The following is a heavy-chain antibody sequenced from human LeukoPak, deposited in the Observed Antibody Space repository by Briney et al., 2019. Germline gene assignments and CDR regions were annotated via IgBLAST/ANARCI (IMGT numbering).Heavy chain of an antibody. V-gene: IGHV1-2*02. Sequence: ASVKVSCKASGYTFTGYYMHWVRQAPGQGLEWMGWINPNSGGTNHAQEFQGRVTMTRDTSISTAYMELSRLRSDDTAVYYCAGDSSSWYSPFDYWGQGTLVTVSS. D-gene: IGHD6-13*01. CDR2: INPNSGGT. CDR1: GYTFTGYY. J-gene: IGHJ4*02. CDR3: AGDSSSWYSPFDY.